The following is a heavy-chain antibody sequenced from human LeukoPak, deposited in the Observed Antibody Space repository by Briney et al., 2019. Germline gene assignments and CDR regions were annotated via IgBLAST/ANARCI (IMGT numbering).Heavy chain of an antibody. V-gene: IGHV4-59*01. Sequence: SETLSLTCTVSGGSISSYYWSWIRQPPGKGLEWIGYIYYSGSTTYNPSLKSRVTISVETSKNQFSSKLSSVTAADTAVYYCARSFRGGELLGQWGQGTLVTVSS. CDR3: ARSFRGGELLGQ. CDR2: IYYSGST. D-gene: IGHD3-16*01. J-gene: IGHJ4*02. CDR1: GGSISSYY.